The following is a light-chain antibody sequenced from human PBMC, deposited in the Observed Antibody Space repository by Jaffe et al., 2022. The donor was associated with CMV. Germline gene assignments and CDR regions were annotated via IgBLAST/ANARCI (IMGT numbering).Light chain of an antibody. CDR3: QQYSDWPPWT. J-gene: IGKJ1*01. CDR2: GAS. V-gene: IGKV3-15*01. Sequence: EIEMTQSPATLSVSPGERATLSCRASQTINNNLAWYQQKPGQAPRLLIYGASTRATGIPTRFSGSGSATEFTLTISSLQPEDFAIYYCQQYSDWPPWTFGQGTKVEI. CDR1: QTINNN.